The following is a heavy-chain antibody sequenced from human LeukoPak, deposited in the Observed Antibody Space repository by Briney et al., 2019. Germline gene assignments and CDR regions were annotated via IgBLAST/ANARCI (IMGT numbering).Heavy chain of an antibody. D-gene: IGHD3-3*01. Sequence: GESLKISCKAAGFSFTNHWIGWVRQMPGKGLEWMGIIYPGDSDTRYSPSFQGQVTISADKSISTAYLQWSSLKASDTAMYYCARQGRFFDAFDIWGQGTMATVSS. J-gene: IGHJ3*02. CDR3: ARQGRFFDAFDI. CDR2: IYPGDSDT. V-gene: IGHV5-51*01. CDR1: GFSFTNHW.